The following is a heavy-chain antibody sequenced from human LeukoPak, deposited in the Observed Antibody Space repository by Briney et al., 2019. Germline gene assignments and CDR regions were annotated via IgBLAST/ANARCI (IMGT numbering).Heavy chain of an antibody. D-gene: IGHD6-13*01. CDR1: GGTFSSYA. CDR2: ISAYNGNT. J-gene: IGHJ6*03. CDR3: ARGSPIAAEGLPYMDV. V-gene: IGHV1-18*01. Sequence: GASVKVSCKASGGTFSSYAINWVRQAPGQGLEWMGWISAYNGNTNYAQKLQGRVTMTTDTSTSTAYMELRSLRSDDTAVYYCARGSPIAAEGLPYMDVWGKGTTVTVSS.